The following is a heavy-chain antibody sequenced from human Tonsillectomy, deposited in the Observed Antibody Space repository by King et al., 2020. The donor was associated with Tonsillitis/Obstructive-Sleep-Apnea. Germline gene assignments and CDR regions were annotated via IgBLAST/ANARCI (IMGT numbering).Heavy chain of an antibody. J-gene: IGHJ6*03. D-gene: IGHD3-3*01. CDR2: ISYDGSNK. Sequence: VQLVESGGGVVQPGRSLRLSCAASGFTFSSYAMDWVRQAPGKGLEWVAVISYDGSNKHYADSVKGRFTISRDNSKNTLYLQMNSLRAEDTAVYYCARGADTIFSLANYMDVWGKGTTVTVSS. V-gene: IGHV3-30*04. CDR1: GFTFSSYA. CDR3: ARGADTIFSLANYMDV.